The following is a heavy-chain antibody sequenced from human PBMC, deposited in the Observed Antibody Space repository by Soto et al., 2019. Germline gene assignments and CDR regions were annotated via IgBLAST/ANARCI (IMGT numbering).Heavy chain of an antibody. Sequence: QVQLVQSEAEVKKPGASVKVSCEASGYTFIHHGISWVLQAPGHGLEWMGWVSGSNGNTKYAQKFQGRVTMTTETSTSTAHMELRNLRSDDTAVYFCARDFYPLAYYFDPWGQGTLVTVSS. CDR3: ARDFYPLAYYFDP. J-gene: IGHJ4*02. CDR1: GYTFIHHG. V-gene: IGHV1-18*04. CDR2: VSGSNGNT.